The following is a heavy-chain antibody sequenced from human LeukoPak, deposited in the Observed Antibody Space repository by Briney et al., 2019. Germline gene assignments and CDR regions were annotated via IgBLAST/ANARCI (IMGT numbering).Heavy chain of an antibody. CDR1: GGSISSSDYS. D-gene: IGHD5-18*01. CDR2: IYYSGNT. CDR3: ARYPTAMVSFDY. Sequence: PSETLSLTCTVPGGSISSSDYSWGWIRQPPGKGLEWIASIYYSGNTYYNPSLKSRVTISVDTSKNQFSLRLSFVTAADTAVYYCARYPTAMVSFDYWGQGTLVTVSS. J-gene: IGHJ4*02. V-gene: IGHV4-39*01.